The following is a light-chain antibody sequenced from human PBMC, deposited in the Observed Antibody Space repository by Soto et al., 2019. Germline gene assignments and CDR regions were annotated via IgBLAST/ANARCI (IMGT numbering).Light chain of an antibody. Sequence: EIVLTQSPGTLSLSPGERATLSCRASQSVSSTYLAWYQQKPGQAPRLLIYGASSRATGIPDRFSGSGSGTDFILTISRLEPEDFAMYYCQQYNKWPLTFGGGTKVEIK. J-gene: IGKJ4*01. CDR3: QQYNKWPLT. CDR2: GAS. CDR1: QSVSSTY. V-gene: IGKV3-20*01.